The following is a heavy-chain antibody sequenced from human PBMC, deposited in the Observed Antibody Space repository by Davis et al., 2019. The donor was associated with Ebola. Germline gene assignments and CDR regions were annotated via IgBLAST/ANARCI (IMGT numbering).Heavy chain of an antibody. CDR3: AGEIVPAAMGYYYYGMDV. Sequence: AGSLSLSCVASGLSVSSDYMSWVRQAPGKGLEWVSAISGSGGSTYYADSVTGRFTISRDNAKNSLYLQMNSPRAEDTAVYYCAGEIVPAAMGYYYYGMDVWGQGATVTVSS. J-gene: IGHJ6*02. D-gene: IGHD2-2*01. CDR2: ISGSGGST. CDR1: GLSVSSDY. V-gene: IGHV3-11*04.